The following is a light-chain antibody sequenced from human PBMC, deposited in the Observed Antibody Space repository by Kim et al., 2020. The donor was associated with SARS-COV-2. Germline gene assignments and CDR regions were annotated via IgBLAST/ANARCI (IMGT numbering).Light chain of an antibody. V-gene: IGLV2-8*01. Sequence: QSALTQPPSASGSPGQSVTISCTGTSSDVGDSQYVSWYQHHPGKFPKVMIYEVSKRPSGVPDRFSGSKSGNTASLTVSGLQAEDEADYYCSSYAGDNIYLFGTGTKVTVL. J-gene: IGLJ1*01. CDR2: EVS. CDR1: SSDVGDSQY. CDR3: SSYAGDNIYL.